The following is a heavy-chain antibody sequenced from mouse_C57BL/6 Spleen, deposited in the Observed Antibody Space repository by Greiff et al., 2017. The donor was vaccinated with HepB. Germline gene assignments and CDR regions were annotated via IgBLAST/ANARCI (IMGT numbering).Heavy chain of an antibody. J-gene: IGHJ4*01. D-gene: IGHD2-5*01. Sequence: EVHLVESGGGLVQPGGSLKLSCAASGFTFSDYGMAWVRQAPRKGPEWVAFISNLAYSIYYADTVTGRFTISRENAKNTLYLEMSSLRSEDTAMYYCARHYSNYDYAMDYWGQGTSVTVSS. CDR2: ISNLAYSI. CDR1: GFTFSDYG. CDR3: ARHYSNYDYAMDY. V-gene: IGHV5-15*01.